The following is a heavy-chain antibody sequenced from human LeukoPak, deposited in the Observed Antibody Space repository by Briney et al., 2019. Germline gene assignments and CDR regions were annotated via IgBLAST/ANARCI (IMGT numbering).Heavy chain of an antibody. CDR1: GYSISSGYY. Sequence: SETLSLTCTVSGYSISSGYYWSWIRQSPGKGLEWIGHIYYSGSTNHNPSLKSRVTISVDMSKNQLSLRLSSVTAADTAVYYCARQGGSGSGSYYYGMDVWGQGTTVTVSS. D-gene: IGHD3-10*01. J-gene: IGHJ6*02. V-gene: IGHV4-59*08. CDR2: IYYSGST. CDR3: ARQGGSGSGSYYYGMDV.